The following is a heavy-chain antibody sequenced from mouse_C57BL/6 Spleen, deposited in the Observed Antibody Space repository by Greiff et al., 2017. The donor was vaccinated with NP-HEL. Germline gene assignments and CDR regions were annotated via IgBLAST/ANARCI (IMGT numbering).Heavy chain of an antibody. D-gene: IGHD1-1*01. J-gene: IGHJ3*01. CDR1: GYAFTNYL. CDR2: INPGSGGT. CDR3: AREGGYYGSRSTGWFAY. Sequence: QVQLQQSGAELVRPGTSVKVSCKASGYAFTNYLIEWVKQRPGQGLEWIGVINPGSGGTNYNEKFKGKATLTADKSSSTAYMQLSRLTSEDSAVYFCAREGGYYGSRSTGWFAYWGQGTLVTVSA. V-gene: IGHV1-54*01.